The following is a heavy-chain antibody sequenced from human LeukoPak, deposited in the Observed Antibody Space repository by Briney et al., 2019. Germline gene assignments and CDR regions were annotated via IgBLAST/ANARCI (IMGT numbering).Heavy chain of an antibody. CDR3: VREKGPFNGFDI. CDR2: IWSGGNNK. J-gene: IGHJ3*02. CDR1: GFTFSNYG. V-gene: IGHV3-33*01. Sequence: GGSLRLSCAASGFTFSNYGMHWVRQSPSKGLEWLVVIWSGGNNKYYADSVKGRFTISRDNSKNTLDLQMNNLRAEDTALYYCVREKGPFNGFDIWGQGAMVTVSS.